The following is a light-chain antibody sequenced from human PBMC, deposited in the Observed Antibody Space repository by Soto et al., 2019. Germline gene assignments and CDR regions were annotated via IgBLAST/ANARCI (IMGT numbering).Light chain of an antibody. J-gene: IGKJ1*01. Sequence: DIQMTQSPSTLSASVGDRVTITCRASQSIGSWLAWYQQRPGKAPKLLIYDVSNLQSGVPSRFSGSGSGTEFTLTISSLQSEDFAVYYCQQYNDRPRTFGQGTKVDIK. CDR1: QSIGSW. V-gene: IGKV1-5*01. CDR3: QQYNDRPRT. CDR2: DVS.